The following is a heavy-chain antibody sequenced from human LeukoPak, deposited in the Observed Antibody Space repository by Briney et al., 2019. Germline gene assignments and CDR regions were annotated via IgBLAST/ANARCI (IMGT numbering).Heavy chain of an antibody. CDR2: IYYSGST. Sequence: SETLSLTCAVYGGSFSGYYWSWIRQPPGKGLEWIGSIYYSGSTYYNPSLKSRVTISVDTSKNQFSLKLSSVTAADTAVYYCARSRDSSGYYLITFDYWGQGTLVTVSS. CDR3: ARSRDSSGYYLITFDY. CDR1: GGSFSGYY. D-gene: IGHD3-22*01. J-gene: IGHJ4*02. V-gene: IGHV4-34*01.